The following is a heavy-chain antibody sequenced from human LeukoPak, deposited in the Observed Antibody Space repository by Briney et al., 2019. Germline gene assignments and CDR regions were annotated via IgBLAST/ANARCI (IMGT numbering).Heavy chain of an antibody. Sequence: GGSLRLSCAVSGFTFSSYAMSWVRQAPGKGLEWVSAISGSGANTYYADSVKGRFTISRDNSKNTLYLQMNSLRAEDTAVYYCAKDRGVRRFGVSYGMDVWGQGTTVTVSS. CDR2: ISGSGANT. V-gene: IGHV3-23*01. CDR1: GFTFSSYA. J-gene: IGHJ6*02. D-gene: IGHD3-10*01. CDR3: AKDRGVRRFGVSYGMDV.